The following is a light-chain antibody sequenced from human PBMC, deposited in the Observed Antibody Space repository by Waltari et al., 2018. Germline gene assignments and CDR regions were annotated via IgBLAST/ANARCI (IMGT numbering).Light chain of an antibody. CDR2: EVS. CDR3: SSYTTSTWV. V-gene: IGLV2-14*01. Sequence: QTALTQPASVSGSPGQSITIPCTGTSRYVGGYHYLAWYQQPPGKAPKLIISEVSTRPSGIANRFSGSKSGSTASLTISGLQAEDEADYYCSSYTTSTWVFGGGTKLTVL. J-gene: IGLJ3*02. CDR1: SRYVGGYHY.